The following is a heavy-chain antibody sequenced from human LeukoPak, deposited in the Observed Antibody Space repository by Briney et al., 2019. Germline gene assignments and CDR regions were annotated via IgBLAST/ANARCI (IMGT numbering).Heavy chain of an antibody. D-gene: IGHD4-17*01. V-gene: IGHV4-39*01. J-gene: IGHJ5*02. CDR2: IYYSGST. Sequence: SETLSLTCTVSGGSISSSSYYWGWIRQPPGKGLEWIGSIYYSGSTYYNPSLKSRVTISVDTSKNQFSLKLSSVTAADTAVYYCARQTYDDYGDYGAPLGLNWFDPWGQGTLVTVSS. CDR1: GGSISSSSYY. CDR3: ARQTYDDYGDYGAPLGLNWFDP.